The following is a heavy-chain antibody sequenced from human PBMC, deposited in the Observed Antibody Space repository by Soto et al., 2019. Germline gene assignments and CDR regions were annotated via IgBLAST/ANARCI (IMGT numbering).Heavy chain of an antibody. D-gene: IGHD2-15*01. CDR2: INPNSGGT. Sequence: QVPLVQSGAEVKKPGASVKVSCKASGYTFTGYYMHWVRQPPGQGLEWMGWINPNSGGTNYEQKFQGWVTMTRYTSISTAYMELSRLRSDDTGVYYCARRSGGGPFDYWGPGTLVHVSS. J-gene: IGHJ4*02. CDR1: GYTFTGYY. CDR3: ARRSGGGPFDY. V-gene: IGHV1-2*04.